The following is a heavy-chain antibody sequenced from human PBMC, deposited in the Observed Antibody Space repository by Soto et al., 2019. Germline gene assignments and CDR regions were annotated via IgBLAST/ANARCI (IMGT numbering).Heavy chain of an antibody. V-gene: IGHV3-23*01. CDR3: AKGQWPVTTAEYFQH. D-gene: IGHD6-19*01. J-gene: IGHJ1*01. Sequence: GGSLRLSCAASGFTFSSYVMSWVRQAQGKGLEWVSAISGSGGSTYYADSVKGRFTISRDNSKNTLYLQMNSLRAEDTAVYYCAKGQWPVTTAEYFQHWGQGTLVTVSS. CDR1: GFTFSSYV. CDR2: ISGSGGST.